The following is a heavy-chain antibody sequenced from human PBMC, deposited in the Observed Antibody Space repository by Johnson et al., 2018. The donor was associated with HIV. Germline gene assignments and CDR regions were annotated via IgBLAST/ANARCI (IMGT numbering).Heavy chain of an antibody. Sequence: QVQLVESGGGLVQPGGSLRLSCAVSGFTFSSYAMHWVRQAPGKGLEWVAVISYDGSNKYYADSVKGRFTISRDNSKNTLYLQMNSLRAEDTAVYYCAKGRQQPYDAFDIWGPGTMVTVSS. CDR3: AKGRQQPYDAFDI. V-gene: IGHV3-30-3*01. D-gene: IGHD6-13*01. CDR1: GFTFSSYA. J-gene: IGHJ3*02. CDR2: ISYDGSNK.